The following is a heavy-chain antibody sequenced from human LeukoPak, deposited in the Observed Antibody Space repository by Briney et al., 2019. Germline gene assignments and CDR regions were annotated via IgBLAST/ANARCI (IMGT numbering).Heavy chain of an antibody. Sequence: GASVKVSCKASGGTFSSYAISWVRQAPGQGLEWMGRIIPILGIANYAQKFQGRVTITADKSTSTAYMELSSLRSEDTAVYHCAGYTMVRGVILGVDYWGQGTLVTVSS. D-gene: IGHD3-10*01. CDR2: IIPILGIA. J-gene: IGHJ4*02. V-gene: IGHV1-69*04. CDR3: AGYTMVRGVILGVDY. CDR1: GGTFSSYA.